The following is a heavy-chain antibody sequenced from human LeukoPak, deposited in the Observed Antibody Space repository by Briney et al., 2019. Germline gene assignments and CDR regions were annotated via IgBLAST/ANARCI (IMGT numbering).Heavy chain of an antibody. J-gene: IGHJ5*02. D-gene: IGHD7-27*01. CDR1: GGSISSYY. V-gene: IGHV4-59*01. Sequence: SETLSLTCTVSGGSISSYYWSWIRQPPGKGLEWIGYIYYSGSTNYNPSLKSRVTISVDTSKNQFSLKLSSVTAADTAVYYCARVLSRLGINWFDPWGQGTLVTVSS. CDR2: IYYSGST. CDR3: ARVLSRLGINWFDP.